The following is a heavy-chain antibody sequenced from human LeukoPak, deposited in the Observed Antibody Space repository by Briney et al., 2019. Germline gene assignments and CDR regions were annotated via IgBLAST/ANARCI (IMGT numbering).Heavy chain of an antibody. D-gene: IGHD3-16*02. Sequence: SETLSLTCTVSGGSIRSYYWSWIRQPAGKGLEWIGRIYSTGSTNYNPSLKSRVTMSADTSKNQVSLKLTSVSAADTAVYYCASQNLGQLSFFDNWGQGTLVTVSS. CDR3: ASQNLGQLSFFDN. CDR2: IYSTGST. V-gene: IGHV4-4*07. J-gene: IGHJ4*02. CDR1: GGSIRSYY.